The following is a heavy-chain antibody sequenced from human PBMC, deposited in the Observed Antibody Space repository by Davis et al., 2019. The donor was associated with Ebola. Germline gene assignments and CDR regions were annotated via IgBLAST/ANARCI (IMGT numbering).Heavy chain of an antibody. J-gene: IGHJ5*02. CDR2: ISGSGGST. D-gene: IGHD6-13*01. V-gene: IGHV3-23*01. CDR3: AKDRLTASIAAAGRWRNWFDP. CDR1: GFTFSSYA. Sequence: PGGSLRLSCAASGFTFSSYAMSWVRQAPGKGLEWVSAISGSGGSTYYADSVKGWFTISRDNSKNTLYLQMNSLRAEDTAVYYCAKDRLTASIAAAGRWRNWFDPWGQGTLVTVSS.